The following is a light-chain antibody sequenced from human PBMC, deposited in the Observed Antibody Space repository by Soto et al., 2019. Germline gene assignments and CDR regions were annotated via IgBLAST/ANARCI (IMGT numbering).Light chain of an antibody. Sequence: DIQMTQSPSSLSASLGDRVTITCRASQGISIYLAWYQQKPGKVPKLLIYAASTWQSGVPARFSGSGSGTDFTLTISSLQPEDVATYYCQQYNSAPWTFGQGTKVEIK. CDR1: QGISIY. J-gene: IGKJ1*01. CDR2: AAS. V-gene: IGKV1-27*01. CDR3: QQYNSAPWT.